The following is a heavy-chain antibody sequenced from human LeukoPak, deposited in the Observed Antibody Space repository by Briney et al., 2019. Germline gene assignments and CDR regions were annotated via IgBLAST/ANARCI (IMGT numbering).Heavy chain of an antibody. J-gene: IGHJ4*02. V-gene: IGHV4-39*07. D-gene: IGHD1-26*01. CDR2: INHNSGDT. CDR1: GDSISSSSYS. CDR3: ARYSGSYPDDYYFDY. Sequence: SETLSLTCTVSGDSISSSSYSWGWLRQSPGKGLEWIGSINHNSGDTYYNPSLESRVTISVDTSKNQFSLKLSSVTAADTAVYYCARYSGSYPDDYYFDYWGQGTLVTVSS.